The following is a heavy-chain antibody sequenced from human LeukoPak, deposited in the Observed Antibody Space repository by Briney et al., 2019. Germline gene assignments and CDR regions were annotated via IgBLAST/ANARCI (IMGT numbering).Heavy chain of an antibody. V-gene: IGHV3-21*01. Sequence: GGSLRLSCAASGFTFSTYSMKWVRQAPGKGLEWVSSISSSSNYIYYADSVKGRFTMSRDNAKNSLYLQMNSLRAEDTAVYYCARYGREWENDYWGQGTLVTVSS. D-gene: IGHD4-17*01. CDR3: ARYGREWENDY. CDR2: ISSSSNYI. CDR1: GFTFSTYS. J-gene: IGHJ4*02.